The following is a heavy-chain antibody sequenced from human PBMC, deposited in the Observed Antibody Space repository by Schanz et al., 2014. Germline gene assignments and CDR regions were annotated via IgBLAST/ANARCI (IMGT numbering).Heavy chain of an antibody. Sequence: DVQLLESGGGLVQPGGSLRLSCAASGFTFNSYAMTWVRQAPGKGLEWVSAISGSGGSTYYADSVKGRFTISRDNSENTLYLQMNSLSADDTAVFYCAKGMRYCSGGTCYGYYYYGLDVWGQGTLVTVSS. CDR2: ISGSGGST. CDR3: AKGMRYCSGGTCYGYYYYGLDV. CDR1: GFTFNSYA. J-gene: IGHJ4*02. D-gene: IGHD2-15*01. V-gene: IGHV3-23*01.